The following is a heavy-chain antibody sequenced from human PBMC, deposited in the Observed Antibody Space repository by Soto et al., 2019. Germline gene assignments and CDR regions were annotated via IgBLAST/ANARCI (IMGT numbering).Heavy chain of an antibody. Sequence: PGGSLRLSCTASGFTFGDYAMSWVRQAPGKGLEWVGFIRSKAYGGTTEYAASVKGRFTISRDDSKSIAYLQMNSLKTEDTAVYYCTITYYYDSSGYYYPSYYYGMDVWGQGTTVTVSS. J-gene: IGHJ6*02. CDR3: TITYYYDSSGYYYPSYYYGMDV. V-gene: IGHV3-49*04. CDR1: GFTFGDYA. CDR2: IRSKAYGGTT. D-gene: IGHD3-22*01.